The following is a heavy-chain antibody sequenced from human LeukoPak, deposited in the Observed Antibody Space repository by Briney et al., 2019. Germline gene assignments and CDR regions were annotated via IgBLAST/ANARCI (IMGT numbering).Heavy chain of an antibody. J-gene: IGHJ4*02. V-gene: IGHV3-23*01. D-gene: IGHD6-19*01. Sequence: GGSLRLSCAASGFTFSSYAMSWVRQAPGKGLEWVSAISGSGGSTYYADSVKGRFTISRDNAKNSLYLQMNSLRAEDTAVYYCARVSSSAVAGFFDYWGQGILVTVSS. CDR3: ARVSSSAVAGFFDY. CDR2: ISGSGGST. CDR1: GFTFSSYA.